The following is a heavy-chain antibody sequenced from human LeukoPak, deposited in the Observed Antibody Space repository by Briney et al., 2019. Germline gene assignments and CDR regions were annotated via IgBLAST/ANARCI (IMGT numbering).Heavy chain of an antibody. CDR1: GYTLTELS. V-gene: IGHV1-24*01. CDR3: ASSMYILTGYYKGWFDP. Sequence: ASVKVSCKVSGYTLTELSMHWVRQAPGKGLEWMGGFDPEDGETIYAQKFQGRVTMTEDTSTDTVYMELSSLRSEDTAVYYCASSMYILTGYYKGWFDPWGQGTLVTVSS. CDR2: FDPEDGET. J-gene: IGHJ5*02. D-gene: IGHD3-9*01.